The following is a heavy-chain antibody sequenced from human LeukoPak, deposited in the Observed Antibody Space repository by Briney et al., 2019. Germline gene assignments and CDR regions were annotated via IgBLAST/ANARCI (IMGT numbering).Heavy chain of an antibody. CDR2: IYYSGST. CDR1: GGSISSYY. D-gene: IGHD6-6*01. Sequence: SETLSLTCTVSGGSISSYYWSWIRQPPGKGLEWIGYIYYSGSTNYNPSLKSRVTISVDTSKNQFSLKLSSVTAADTAVYYCARHYGPSIAARRENFDYWGQGTLVTVSS. CDR3: ARHYGPSIAARRENFDY. V-gene: IGHV4-59*08. J-gene: IGHJ4*02.